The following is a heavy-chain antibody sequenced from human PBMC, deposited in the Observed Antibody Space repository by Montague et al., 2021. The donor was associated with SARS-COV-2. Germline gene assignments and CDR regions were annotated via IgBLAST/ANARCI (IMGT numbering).Heavy chain of an antibody. Sequence: SETLSLTCTVYGGSFSGYYWSWIRQPPGKGLEWIGEINHSGSTNYNPSLKSRVTISVDTSKNQFSLKLSSVTAADTAVYYCARGLVQPDFQDYWGQGTLVTVSS. V-gene: IGHV4-34*01. CDR3: ARGLVQPDFQDY. J-gene: IGHJ4*02. D-gene: IGHD6-6*01. CDR1: GGSFSGYY. CDR2: INHSGST.